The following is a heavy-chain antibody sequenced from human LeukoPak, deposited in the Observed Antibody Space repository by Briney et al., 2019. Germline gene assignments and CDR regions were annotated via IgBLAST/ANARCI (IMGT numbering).Heavy chain of an antibody. Sequence: GGSLGLSCAASGFTFSSCAMSWVRQAPGKGLEWVSGIRDSGSSTYYVDSVKGRFTISRDNSKNTLYLQMNSLQAEDTAVYYCVKKLVGTTSGGPLDYWGQGTLVIVSS. V-gene: IGHV3-23*01. D-gene: IGHD1-26*01. CDR1: GFTFSSCA. J-gene: IGHJ4*02. CDR3: VKKLVGTTSGGPLDY. CDR2: IRDSGSST.